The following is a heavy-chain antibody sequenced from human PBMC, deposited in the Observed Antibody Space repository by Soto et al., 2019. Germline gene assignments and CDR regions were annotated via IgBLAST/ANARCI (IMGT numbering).Heavy chain of an antibody. CDR1: GGSFSGYF. Sequence: QVQLQQWGAGLLKPSETLSLTCAVYGGSFSGYFWSWIRQPPGKGLEWIGEINHSGSTDYNPSLKRRVTISVDTSKNQFSLSLSSVTAADTALYYCARGPNFDYWGQGALVTVSS. V-gene: IGHV4-34*01. CDR2: INHSGST. CDR3: ARGPNFDY. J-gene: IGHJ4*02.